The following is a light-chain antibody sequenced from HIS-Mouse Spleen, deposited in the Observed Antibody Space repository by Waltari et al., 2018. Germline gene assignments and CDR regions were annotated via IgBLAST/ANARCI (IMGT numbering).Light chain of an antibody. CDR1: TLPKKY. Sequence: SYELTQPRSVSVSPGQTARIPCQWDTLPKKYAYWYHQQPGQAPVLVIYEDSKRPSWIPERFAGSSSGTMATLTISGAQVEDEADYYCYSTDSSGNHRVFGGGTKLTVL. J-gene: IGLJ2*01. CDR2: EDS. V-gene: IGLV3-10*01. CDR3: YSTDSSGNHRV.